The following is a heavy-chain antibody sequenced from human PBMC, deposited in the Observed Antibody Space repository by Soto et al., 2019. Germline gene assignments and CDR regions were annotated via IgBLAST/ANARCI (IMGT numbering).Heavy chain of an antibody. J-gene: IGHJ5*02. CDR3: AKLHCITNNCVPLDP. CDR2: IDNDGIST. V-gene: IGHV3-74*01. CDR1: GLTFRTYW. Sequence: GGSLRLSCASSGLTFRTYWMHLVRQVPGKGLVWVSHIDNDGISTTYADSVKGRFTISRDNPKNAVYLQMNSLRAEDTAVYYCAKLHCITNNCVPLDPWGQGTLVTVSS. D-gene: IGHD3-10*01.